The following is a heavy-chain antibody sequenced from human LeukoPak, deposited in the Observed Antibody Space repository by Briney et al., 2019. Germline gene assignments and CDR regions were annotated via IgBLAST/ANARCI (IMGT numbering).Heavy chain of an antibody. V-gene: IGHV4-34*01. CDR2: INHSGST. J-gene: IGHJ4*02. Sequence: SETLSLTCAVYGGSFSGYYWSWIRQPPGKGLEWIGEINHSGSTNYNPSLKSRVTISVDTSKNQFSLKLSSVTAADTAVYYYAARSQWELDYWGQGTLVTVSS. CDR3: AARSQWELDY. D-gene: IGHD1-26*01. CDR1: GGSFSGYY.